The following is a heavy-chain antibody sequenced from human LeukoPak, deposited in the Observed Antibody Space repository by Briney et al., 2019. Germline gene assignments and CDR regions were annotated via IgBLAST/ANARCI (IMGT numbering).Heavy chain of an antibody. CDR1: GGSISSYY. D-gene: IGHD3-16*02. V-gene: IGHV4-59*12. CDR2: IYYSGST. CDR3: ARETGYDYVWGSYPGFDP. Sequence: SETLSLTCTVSGGSISSYYWSWIRQPPGKGLEWIGYIYYSGSTNYNPSFKSRVTISVDTSKNQFSLKLSSVTAADTAVYYCARETGYDYVWGSYPGFDPWGQGTLVTVSS. J-gene: IGHJ5*02.